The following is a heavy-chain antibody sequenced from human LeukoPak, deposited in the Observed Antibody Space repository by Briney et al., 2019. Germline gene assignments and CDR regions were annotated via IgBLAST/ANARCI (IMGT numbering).Heavy chain of an antibody. D-gene: IGHD2-8*01. V-gene: IGHV1-2*02. CDR3: VREVVLMVYAVGY. Sequence: ASVKVSCKASGYTFTGYYMHWVRQAPGQGLEWMGWINPNSGGTNYAQKFQGRVTMTRDTSISTAYMELSRLTSDDTAVYYCVREVVLMVYAVGYWGQGTLVTVSS. J-gene: IGHJ4*02. CDR2: INPNSGGT. CDR1: GYTFTGYY.